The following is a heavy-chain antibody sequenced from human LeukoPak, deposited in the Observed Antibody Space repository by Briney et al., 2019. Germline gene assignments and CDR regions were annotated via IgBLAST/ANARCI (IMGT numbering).Heavy chain of an antibody. CDR1: GGSISSYY. V-gene: IGHV4-39*07. J-gene: IGHJ4*02. D-gene: IGHD1-1*01. CDR3: ARDSGQQLVTKFDF. Sequence: SETLSLTCTVSGGSISSYYWGWIRQPPGKGLEWIASIYYIGTTHYNPSLKSRVTMSIDTSKTQFSLKLYSVTAADTAVYYCARDSGQQLVTKFDFWGQGTLVTVSS. CDR2: IYYIGTT.